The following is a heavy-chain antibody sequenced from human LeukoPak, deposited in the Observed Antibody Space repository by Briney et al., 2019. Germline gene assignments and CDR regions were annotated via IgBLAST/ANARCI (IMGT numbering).Heavy chain of an antibody. V-gene: IGHV3-21*01. D-gene: IGHD3-9*01. CDR2: ISGNSAFK. Sequence: GSLRLSCVVSGFTFSSYSMIWVRQTPEKRLEWVSSISGNSAFKHDADSVKGRFIISRDNAQNTLFLQMNSLRIEDTAVYYCARAGTDWYEDCWGQGTLVTVS. J-gene: IGHJ4*02. CDR1: GFTFSSYS. CDR3: ARAGTDWYEDC.